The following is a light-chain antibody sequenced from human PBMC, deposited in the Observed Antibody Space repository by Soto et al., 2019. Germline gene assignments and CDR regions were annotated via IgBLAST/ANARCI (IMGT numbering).Light chain of an antibody. Sequence: LTPPPSLSGSPGQSVTISCTGTSSDVGSYNRVSWYQQPPGTAPKLMIFEVSNRPSGVPDRFSGSKPGNTASLTISGLQAEDEADYYCSSYTTSSTYVFGTGTKVTVL. CDR2: EVS. CDR1: SSDVGSYNR. J-gene: IGLJ1*01. V-gene: IGLV2-18*02. CDR3: SSYTTSSTYV.